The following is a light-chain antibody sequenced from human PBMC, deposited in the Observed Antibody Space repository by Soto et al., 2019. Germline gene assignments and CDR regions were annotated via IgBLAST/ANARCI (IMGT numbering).Light chain of an antibody. CDR2: QDS. Sequence: SYELTQPPSVSVSPGQTASITCSGDKLGDKYACWYQHKPGQSPVLVIYQDSKRPSGIPERFSGSNSGNTATLTIIGTQAMDESYYYCQAWDSSTVVFGGGTKLTVL. J-gene: IGLJ2*01. V-gene: IGLV3-1*01. CDR3: QAWDSSTVV. CDR1: KLGDKY.